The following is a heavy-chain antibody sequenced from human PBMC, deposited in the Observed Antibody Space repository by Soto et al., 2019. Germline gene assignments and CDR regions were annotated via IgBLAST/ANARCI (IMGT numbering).Heavy chain of an antibody. CDR3: ASCITMVRGLNYYYYGMDV. CDR2: IIPILGIA. V-gene: IGHV1-69*02. Sequence: GASVKVSCKASGGTFSSYTISWVRQAPGQGLEWMGRIIPILGIANYAQKFQGRVTITADKSTSTAYMELSSLRSEDTAVYYCASCITMVRGLNYYYYGMDVWGQGTTVTVSS. D-gene: IGHD3-10*01. J-gene: IGHJ6*02. CDR1: GGTFSSYT.